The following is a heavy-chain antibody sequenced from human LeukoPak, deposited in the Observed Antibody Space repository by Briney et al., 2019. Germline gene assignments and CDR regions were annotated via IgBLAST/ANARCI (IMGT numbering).Heavy chain of an antibody. J-gene: IGHJ4*02. CDR3: ARVVRGYSYGTFDY. CDR1: GYTFTSYA. D-gene: IGHD5-18*01. CDR2: INAGNGNT. V-gene: IGHV1-3*01. Sequence: ASVKVFCKASGYTFTSYAMHWVRQAPGQRLEWMGWINAGNGNTKYSQKFQGRVTITRDTSASTAYMELSSLRSEDTAVYYCARVVRGYSYGTFDYWGQGTLVTVSS.